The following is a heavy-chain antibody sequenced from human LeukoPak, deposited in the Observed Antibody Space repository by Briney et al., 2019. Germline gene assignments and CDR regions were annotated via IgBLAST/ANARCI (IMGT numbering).Heavy chain of an antibody. V-gene: IGHV1-46*01. CDR3: ARDYMEYGRFAPFDY. D-gene: IGHD3-10*01. CDR2: INPSGGST. J-gene: IGHJ4*02. Sequence: ASVKVSCKASGYTFTSYYMHWVRQAPGQGLEWMGIINPSGGSTSYAQKFQGRVTMTRDTSTSTVYMELSSLRSEDTAVYYCARDYMEYGRFAPFDYWGQGTLVTVSS. CDR1: GYTFTSYY.